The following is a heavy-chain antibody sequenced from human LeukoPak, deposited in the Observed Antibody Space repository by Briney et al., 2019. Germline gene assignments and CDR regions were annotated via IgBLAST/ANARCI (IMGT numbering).Heavy chain of an antibody. J-gene: IGHJ3*02. CDR1: GGSISSYY. CDR3: ASLFPSYDYVWGSYRINAFDI. CDR2: IYYSGST. V-gene: IGHV4-59*12. D-gene: IGHD3-16*01. Sequence: SSETLSLTCTVSGGSISSYYWSWIRQPPGKGLEWIGYIYYSGSTNYNPSLKSRVTISVDTSKNQFSLKLSSVTAADTAVYYCASLFPSYDYVWGSYRINAFDIWGQGTMVTVSS.